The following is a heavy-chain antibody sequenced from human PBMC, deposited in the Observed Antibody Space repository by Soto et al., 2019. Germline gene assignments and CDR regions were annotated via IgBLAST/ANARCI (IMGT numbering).Heavy chain of an antibody. D-gene: IGHD1-1*01. Sequence: QVQLQESGPGLVKPSGTLSLTCAVSGGSISTSNWWSWVRQPPGKGLEWIGEVYHSGSTNYNPSFKSLVAMSVDKSKNQFSLKLNSVTAADTALYYCVRTSTSGTRFDYWGQGSLVTVSS. V-gene: IGHV4-4*02. CDR2: VYHSGST. J-gene: IGHJ4*02. CDR1: GGSISTSNW. CDR3: VRTSTSGTRFDY.